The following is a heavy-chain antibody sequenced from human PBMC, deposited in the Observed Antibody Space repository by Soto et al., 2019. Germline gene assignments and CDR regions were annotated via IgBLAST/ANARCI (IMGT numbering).Heavy chain of an antibody. J-gene: IGHJ6*02. CDR3: AKDLEALGSSSPGDYYYYGMDV. CDR1: GFTFSSYA. CDR2: ISGSGGST. V-gene: IGHV3-23*01. Sequence: GGSLRLSCAASGFTFSSYAMSWVRQAPGKGLEWVSAISGSGGSTYYADSVKGRFTISRDNSKNTLYLQMNSLRAEDTAVYYCAKDLEALGSSSPGDYYYYGMDVWGQGTTVTVSS. D-gene: IGHD6-6*01.